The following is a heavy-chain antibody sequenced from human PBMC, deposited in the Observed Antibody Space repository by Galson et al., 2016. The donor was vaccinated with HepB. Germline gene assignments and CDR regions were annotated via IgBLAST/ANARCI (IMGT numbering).Heavy chain of an antibody. V-gene: IGHV3-23*01. D-gene: IGHD4-11*01. CDR3: ARGLGSTNYGLDV. J-gene: IGHJ6*02. CDR2: NSGSGETT. CDR1: GFTFSSFA. Sequence: SLRLSCAGSGFTFSSFAMSWVRQAPGKGLEWVSGNSGSGETTYYADSVKGRFAISRDNSKNTPYLQMLSLGAEDTAVYYCARGLGSTNYGLDVWGQGTTVTVSS.